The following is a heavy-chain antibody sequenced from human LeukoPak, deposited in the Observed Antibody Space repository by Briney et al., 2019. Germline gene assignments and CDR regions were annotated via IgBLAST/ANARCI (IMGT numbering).Heavy chain of an antibody. V-gene: IGHV4-34*01. CDR2: INHSGST. CDR3: AGGEYDSGGYYTLLDY. CDR1: GGSFSGYY. J-gene: IGHJ4*02. D-gene: IGHD3-22*01. Sequence: PSETLSLTCAVYGGSFSGYYWSWIRQPPGKGLEWIGEINHSGSTNYNPSLKSRVTISVDTSKNQFSLKLSSVTAADTAVYYCAGGEYDSGGYYTLLDYWGQGTLVTVSS.